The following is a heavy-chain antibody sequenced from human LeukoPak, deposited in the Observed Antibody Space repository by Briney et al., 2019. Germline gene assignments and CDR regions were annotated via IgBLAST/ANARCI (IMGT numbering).Heavy chain of an antibody. V-gene: IGHV3-20*04. CDR3: ARGLRRKNSGSYGYAFDI. D-gene: IGHD1-26*01. J-gene: IGHJ3*02. CDR2: INWNGGST. Sequence: GGSLRLSCAASGFTFDDYGMSWVRQAPGKGLEWVSGINWNGGSTGYADSVKGRFTISRDNAKNSLYLQMNSLRAEDTAVYYCARGLRRKNSGSYGYAFDIWGQGTMVTVSS. CDR1: GFTFDDYG.